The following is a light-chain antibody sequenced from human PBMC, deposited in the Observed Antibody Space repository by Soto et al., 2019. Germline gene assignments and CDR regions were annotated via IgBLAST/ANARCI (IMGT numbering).Light chain of an antibody. CDR3: QQHGTSPLT. V-gene: IGKV3-20*01. CDR2: GAS. Sequence: EIVLTQSPGTLSLSPGEGATLSCRASQTVTNNYLTWYQQKPGQAPRLVIYGASSGATGIPDRFSGSGSGTDFTLTISRLEPEDFAVYYCQQHGTSPLTFGGGTKVEIK. CDR1: QTVTNNY. J-gene: IGKJ4*01.